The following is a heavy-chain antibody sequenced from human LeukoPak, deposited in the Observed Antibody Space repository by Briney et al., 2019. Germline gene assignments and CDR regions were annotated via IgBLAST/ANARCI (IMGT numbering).Heavy chain of an antibody. D-gene: IGHD6-13*01. J-gene: IGHJ4*02. CDR2: ISSGSSFI. CDR1: TFTFSSYS. V-gene: IGHV3-21*01. CDR3: ANLGAAAGIDY. Sequence: PGGSLRLSCAASTFTFSSYSMNWVRQAPGKGLEWVSSISSGSSFIYYADSVKGRFTISRDNAKNSLYLQMNSLRAEDTAVYYCANLGAAAGIDYWGQGTLVTVSS.